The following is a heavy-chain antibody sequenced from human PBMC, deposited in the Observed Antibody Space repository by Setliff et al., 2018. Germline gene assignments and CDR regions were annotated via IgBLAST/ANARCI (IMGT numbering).Heavy chain of an antibody. CDR3: ARRYSGTSRGAFDP. V-gene: IGHV1-8*01. Sequence: ASVKVSCKASGYTFSSYDINWVRQATGQGPEWMGWMNPNSGNTGYAQKFQGRVSMTRNTSISTAYMELSNLRSEDTAVYFCARRYSGTSRGAFDPWSPGTLVTVSS. CDR1: GYTFSSYD. J-gene: IGHJ5*02. CDR2: MNPNSGNT. D-gene: IGHD1-26*01.